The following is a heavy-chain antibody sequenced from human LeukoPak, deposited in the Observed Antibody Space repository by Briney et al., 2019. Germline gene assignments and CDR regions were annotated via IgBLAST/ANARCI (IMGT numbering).Heavy chain of an antibody. CDR1: GGTFSSYA. Sequence: ASVRVSCKASGGTFSSYAISWVRQAPGQGLEWMGGIIPIFGTANYAQKLQGRVTMTTDTSTSTAYMELRSLRSDDTAVYYCARDEGEWELSNPDYWGQGTLVTVSS. CDR2: IIPIFGTA. V-gene: IGHV1-69*05. J-gene: IGHJ4*02. CDR3: ARDEGEWELSNPDY. D-gene: IGHD1-26*01.